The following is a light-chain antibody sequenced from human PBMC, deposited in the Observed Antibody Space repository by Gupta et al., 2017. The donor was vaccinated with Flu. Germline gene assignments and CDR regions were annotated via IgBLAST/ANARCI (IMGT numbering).Light chain of an antibody. J-gene: IGKJ5*01. CDR3: QQYDNVPIT. V-gene: IGKV1-33*01. Sequence: IQLTQSPSSLSASVGDRVTITCQASQDVTIYLNWYQQKPGKAPKLLIYDSSNLETGVPSRFRGSGSGTDFTFTISSLQAEDMATYYCQQYDNVPITFGRGTRLEIK. CDR1: QDVTIY. CDR2: DSS.